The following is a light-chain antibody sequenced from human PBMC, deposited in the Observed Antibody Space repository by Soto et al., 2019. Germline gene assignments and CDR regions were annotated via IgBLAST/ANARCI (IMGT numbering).Light chain of an antibody. CDR1: QSVTSSY. CDR2: DTS. V-gene: IGKV3-20*01. Sequence: EIVLTQSPGTLSLSPGEKVTFSCRASQSVTSSYLAWYQQKPGQAPRLLIYDTSSRATGIPDRFSGSASGTDFTLTVSRLEPEDFAMYYCQHYDSSPLCTFGQGTKLEIK. J-gene: IGKJ2*02. CDR3: QHYDSSPLCT.